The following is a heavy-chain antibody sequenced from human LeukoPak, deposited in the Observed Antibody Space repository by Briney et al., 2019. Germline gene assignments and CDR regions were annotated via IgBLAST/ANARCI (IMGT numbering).Heavy chain of an antibody. CDR1: GFTVSKKY. V-gene: IGHV3-66*01. D-gene: IGHD6-13*01. Sequence: GGSLRLSCAASGFTVSKKYMTWVRQAPGKGLEWVSSLYSGGGTYYADSVKGRFTISRDNSKSTLNLQMNSLRTEDTAVYYCATEAGADWGQGTLVTVSS. CDR3: ATEAGAD. J-gene: IGHJ4*02. CDR2: LYSGGGT.